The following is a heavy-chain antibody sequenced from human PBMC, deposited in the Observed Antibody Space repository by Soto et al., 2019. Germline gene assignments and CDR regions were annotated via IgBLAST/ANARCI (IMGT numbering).Heavy chain of an antibody. CDR3: AKDPHPCATSGAFYRYYCRMDV. CDR1: GFTFSNYA. V-gene: IGHV3-30*18. CDR2: ISFDGGKV. D-gene: IGHD1-1*01. Sequence: PGGSLRLSCVASGFTFSNYALHWVRQAPGKGLEWVAIISFDGGKVYYADSVKGRFTTTRDNSRNTLYLQMNSLRAEDTAVYYCAKDPHPCATSGAFYRYYCRMDVWRQVTTVTV. J-gene: IGHJ6*02.